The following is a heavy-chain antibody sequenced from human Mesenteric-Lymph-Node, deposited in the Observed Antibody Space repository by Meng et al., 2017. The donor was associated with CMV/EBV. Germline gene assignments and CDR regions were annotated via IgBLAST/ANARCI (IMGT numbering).Heavy chain of an antibody. CDR3: TRDGAAAIPLDH. J-gene: IGHJ4*02. V-gene: IGHV3-74*03. D-gene: IGHD2-2*02. CDR2: INSDGTST. CDR1: GFTFSTYW. Sequence: ETLSLTCAASGFTFSTYWMHWVRQAPGKGLVWVSLINSDGTSTTYADSVKGQFTISRDNAKNTLYLQMNNLRAEDTAVYYCTRDGAAAIPLDHWGQGTMVTVSS.